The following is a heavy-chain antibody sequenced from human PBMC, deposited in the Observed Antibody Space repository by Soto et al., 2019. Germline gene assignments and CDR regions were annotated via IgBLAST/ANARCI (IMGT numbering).Heavy chain of an antibody. CDR2: IYYSGST. J-gene: IGHJ5*02. CDR1: GGSISSGDYY. V-gene: IGHV4-30-4*01. Sequence: PSETLSLTCTVSGGSISSGDYYWSWIRQPPGKGLEWIGCIYYSGSTYYNPSLKSRVTISVDTSKNQFSLKLSSVTAADTAVYYCARATIVLVPAAMVSHWFEPWGQGTRVTVSS. D-gene: IGHD2-2*01. CDR3: ARATIVLVPAAMVSHWFEP.